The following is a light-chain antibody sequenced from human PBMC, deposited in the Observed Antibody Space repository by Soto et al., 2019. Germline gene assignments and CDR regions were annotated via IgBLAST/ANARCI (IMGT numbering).Light chain of an antibody. V-gene: IGKV3-11*01. CDR2: DTS. CDR3: QQYKNWPPIT. Sequence: EIVLTQSPATLSLSPGDRATLSCRASQSVSSSLAWYRHQPGQAPRLLIYDTSNRATGVPARFSGSGSGTHFTLTISSLQSEDFALYYCQQYKNWPPITFGQGTRLEIK. J-gene: IGKJ5*01. CDR1: QSVSSS.